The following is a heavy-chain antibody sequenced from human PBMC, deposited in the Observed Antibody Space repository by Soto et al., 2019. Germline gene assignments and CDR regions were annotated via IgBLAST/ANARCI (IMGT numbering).Heavy chain of an antibody. D-gene: IGHD3-3*01. V-gene: IGHV1-18*01. CDR1: GYTFTSYG. Sequence: ASVKVSCKASGYTFTSYGISWVRQAPGQGLEWMGWISAYNGNTNYAQKLQGRVTMTTDTSTSTAYMELRSLRSDDTAVYYCARDAYDFWSGAIFDPWGQGTLVTVSS. CDR2: ISAYNGNT. CDR3: ARDAYDFWSGAIFDP. J-gene: IGHJ5*02.